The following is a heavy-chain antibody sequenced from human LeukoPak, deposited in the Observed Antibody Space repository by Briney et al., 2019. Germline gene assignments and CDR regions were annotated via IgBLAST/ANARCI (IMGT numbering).Heavy chain of an antibody. V-gene: IGHV3-23*01. CDR1: GFTFNHYA. J-gene: IGHJ4*02. D-gene: IGHD6-19*01. CDR3: ARDHGSQDSGAWYVFDY. CDR2: INHHGHT. Sequence: PGGSLRLSCAASGFTFNHYAMSWVPQSPGEGLELLSGINHHGHTFYADSVKGRFTISRDNSKNTVFLQMNSLRADDTAEYFCARDHGSQDSGAWYVFDYWGRGTLVTVSS.